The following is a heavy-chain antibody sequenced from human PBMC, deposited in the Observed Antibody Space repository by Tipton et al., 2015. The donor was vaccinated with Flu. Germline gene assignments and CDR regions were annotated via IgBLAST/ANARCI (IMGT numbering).Heavy chain of an antibody. V-gene: IGHV4-61*09. J-gene: IGHJ5*02. CDR3: ARHERGVSTFP. D-gene: IGHD5/OR15-5a*01. CDR2: ISTSGST. CDR1: GGSISSGSYF. Sequence: TLSLTCTVSGGSISSGSYFWGWIRQPAGEGLEWIGHISTSGSTNYNPSPKSRLTLSVDTSKNQFSLRLTSVTATDTALYYCARHERGVSTFPWGQGTLVTVS.